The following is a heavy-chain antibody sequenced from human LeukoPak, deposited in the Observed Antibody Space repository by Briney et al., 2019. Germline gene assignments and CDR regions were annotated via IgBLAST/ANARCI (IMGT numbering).Heavy chain of an antibody. D-gene: IGHD5-18*01. CDR2: IYYSGST. CDR3: ARTTEGGYTYNYFYYYYMDV. V-gene: IGHV4-59*01. J-gene: IGHJ6*03. CDR1: GGSISSYY. Sequence: PSETLSLTCTASGGSISSYYWSWIRQPPGKGLEWIGYIYYSGSTIYNPSLKSRVTISVDTSKNQFSLKLTSVTAADTAVYYCARTTEGGYTYNYFYYYYMDVWGKGTTVTISS.